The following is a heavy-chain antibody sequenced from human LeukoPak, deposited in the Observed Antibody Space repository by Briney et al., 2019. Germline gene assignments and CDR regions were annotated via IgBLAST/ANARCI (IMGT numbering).Heavy chain of an antibody. CDR1: GYTFTSYG. V-gene: IGHV1-18*01. D-gene: IGHD2-15*01. CDR3: ARDSPDCSGGSCYPFDY. Sequence: GASVKVSCKASGYTFTSYGISWVRQAPGQGLEWMGWISAYNGNKNYAQKLQGRVTMTTDTSTSTAYMELRSLRSDDTAVYYCARDSPDCSGGSCYPFDYWGQGTLVTVS. J-gene: IGHJ4*02. CDR2: ISAYNGNK.